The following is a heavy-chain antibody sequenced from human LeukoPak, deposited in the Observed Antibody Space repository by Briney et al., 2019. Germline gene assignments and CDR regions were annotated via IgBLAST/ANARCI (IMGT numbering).Heavy chain of an antibody. V-gene: IGHV4-59*01. CDR1: GGSISSYY. Sequence: SETLSLTCTVSGGSISSYYWSWIRQPPGKGLEWIGYIYYSGSANYNPSLKSRVTISVDTSKNQFSLKLSSVTAADTAVYYCARRANSGFDAFDIWGQGTMVTVSS. CDR3: ARRANSGFDAFDI. D-gene: IGHD3-22*01. J-gene: IGHJ3*02. CDR2: IYYSGSA.